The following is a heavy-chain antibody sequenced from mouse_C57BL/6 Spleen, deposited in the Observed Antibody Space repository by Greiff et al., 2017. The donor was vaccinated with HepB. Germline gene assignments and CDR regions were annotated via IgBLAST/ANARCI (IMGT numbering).Heavy chain of an antibody. J-gene: IGHJ4*01. CDR2: IYPGDGDT. V-gene: IGHV1-80*01. CDR1: GYAFSSYW. CDR3: AREGVLRAMDY. Sequence: VQLQQSGAELVKPGASVKISCKASGYAFSSYWMNWVKQRPGKGLEWIGQIYPGDGDTNYNGKFKGKATLTADKSSSTAYMQLSSLTSEDSAVYFCAREGVLRAMDYWGQGTSVTVSS. D-gene: IGHD1-1*01.